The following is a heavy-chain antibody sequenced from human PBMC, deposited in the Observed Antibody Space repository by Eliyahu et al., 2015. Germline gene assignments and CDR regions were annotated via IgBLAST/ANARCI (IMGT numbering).Heavy chain of an antibody. D-gene: IGHD6-6*01. J-gene: IGHJ4*02. CDR2: IYFNGST. Sequence: QLQLQESGPRLVKPSETLSLTCTVSGAATSSSNYYWAWXRQPPGTGLEWVGTIYFNGSTYYNPSLKSRVIISEDSSKNQFSLKLSSVTAADTAMYFCVSRMAARPLYWGPGTLVTVSS. CDR1: GAATSSSNYY. CDR3: VSRMAARPLY. V-gene: IGHV4-39*01.